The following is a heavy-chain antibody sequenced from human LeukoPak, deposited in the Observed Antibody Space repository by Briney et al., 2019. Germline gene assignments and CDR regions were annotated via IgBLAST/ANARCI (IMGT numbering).Heavy chain of an antibody. D-gene: IGHD5-18*01. CDR2: IYTSGST. Sequence: SETLSLTCTVSGGSISSYYWSWIRQPAGKGPEWIGRIYTSGSTNYNPSLKSRVTMSVDTSKNQFSLKLSSVTAADTAVYYCARDKAMGYYYYYYGMDVWGQGTTVTVSS. CDR1: GGSISSYY. CDR3: ARDKAMGYYYYYYGMDV. V-gene: IGHV4-4*07. J-gene: IGHJ6*02.